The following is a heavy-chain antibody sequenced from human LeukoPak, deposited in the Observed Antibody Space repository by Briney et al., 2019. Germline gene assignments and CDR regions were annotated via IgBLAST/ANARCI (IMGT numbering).Heavy chain of an antibody. V-gene: IGHV1-18*01. Sequence: ASVKVSCKASGYTFTSYGISWVRQAPGQGLEWMGWISAYNGNTNYAQKLQGRVTMTTDTSTSTAYMELRSLRSDDTAVYYCARDRSGNYSSIFDYWGQGTLVTVSS. CDR1: GYTFTSYG. D-gene: IGHD1-7*01. J-gene: IGHJ4*02. CDR2: ISAYNGNT. CDR3: ARDRSGNYSSIFDY.